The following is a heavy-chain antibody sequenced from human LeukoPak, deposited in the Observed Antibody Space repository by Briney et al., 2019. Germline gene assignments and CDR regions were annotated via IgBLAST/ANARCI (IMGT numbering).Heavy chain of an antibody. CDR3: AKDGGGAYCGGDCFPYYLDY. V-gene: IGHV3-30*18. J-gene: IGHJ4*02. Sequence: GGSLRLSCAASGFTFSSYGMHWARQAPGKGLEWVAVISYDGSKKYYADSVKGRSTISRDNPKNTLYLQMNSLSAEDTAVYYCAKDGGGAYCGGDCFPYYLDYWGQGTLVTVSS. D-gene: IGHD2-21*02. CDR1: GFTFSSYG. CDR2: ISYDGSKK.